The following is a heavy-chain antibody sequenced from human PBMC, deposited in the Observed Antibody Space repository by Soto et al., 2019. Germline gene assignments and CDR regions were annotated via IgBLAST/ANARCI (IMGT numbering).Heavy chain of an antibody. CDR1: GGSFSGYY. J-gene: IGHJ3*02. CDR2: INHSGST. D-gene: IGHD3-3*01. Sequence: SETLSLTCAVYGGSFSGYYWSWIRQPPGKGLEWIGEINHSGSTNYNPSLKSRVTISVDTSKNQFSLKLGSVTAADTAVYYCARFNAIFGVVSRPGAFDIWGQGTMVTVSS. V-gene: IGHV4-34*01. CDR3: ARFNAIFGVVSRPGAFDI.